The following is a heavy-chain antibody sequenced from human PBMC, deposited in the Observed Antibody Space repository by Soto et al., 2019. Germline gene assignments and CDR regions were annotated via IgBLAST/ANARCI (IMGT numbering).Heavy chain of an antibody. CDR1: GYTFTGYY. CDR3: ARAGCSSTSCYSLLLQQLAHDAFDI. Sequence: QVQLVQSGAEVKKPGASVKVSCKASGYTFTGYYMHWVRQAPGQGLEWMGWINPNSGGTNYAQKFQGWVTMTRDTSISTAYMELSRLRSDDTAVYYCARAGCSSTSCYSLLLQQLAHDAFDIWGQGTMVTVSS. CDR2: INPNSGGT. V-gene: IGHV1-2*04. D-gene: IGHD2-2*01. J-gene: IGHJ3*02.